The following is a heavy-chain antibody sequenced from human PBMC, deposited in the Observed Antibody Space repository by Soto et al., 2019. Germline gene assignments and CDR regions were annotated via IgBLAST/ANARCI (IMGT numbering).Heavy chain of an antibody. Sequence: QVQLVQSGAEVKMPGSSVKVSCKASGGTFSSYAISWGRQAPGQGLEGMGGIIPIFGTTNYAQQFQGRVTITADESTSTAYMELSSLTSEDTAVYYCARARGDGGGTRWYFDLWGRGTLVTVSS. CDR2: IIPIFGTT. CDR1: GGTFSSYA. D-gene: IGHD1-1*01. CDR3: ARARGDGGGTRWYFDL. V-gene: IGHV1-69*12. J-gene: IGHJ2*01.